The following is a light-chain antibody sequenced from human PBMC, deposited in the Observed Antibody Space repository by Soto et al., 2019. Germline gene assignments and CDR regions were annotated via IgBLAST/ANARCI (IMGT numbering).Light chain of an antibody. Sequence: QSVLTQPPSVSAAPGQKVTISCSGSSSNIGNNYVSWYQQLPGTAPKLLIYDNDKRPSGIPDRFSGSKSGTSATLDITGLQTRDEADYYCGTWDSSLSAVFGGGTQLTVL. CDR3: GTWDSSLSAV. CDR1: SSNIGNNY. V-gene: IGLV1-51*01. J-gene: IGLJ7*01. CDR2: DND.